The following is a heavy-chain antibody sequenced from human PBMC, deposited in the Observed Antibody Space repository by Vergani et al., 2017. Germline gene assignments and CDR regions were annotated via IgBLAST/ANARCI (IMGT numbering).Heavy chain of an antibody. Sequence: EVQLLESGGGLVQPGGSLRLSWAASGFTFSSYAMSWVRQAPGKGLEWVSTMSGRGGSTYYAASVKGRFTISRDNSKNTLYLQMNRLRAEDTAVYYCAKDSVYYDENYYYDYMDVWGKGTTVTVSS. CDR1: GFTFSSYA. J-gene: IGHJ6*03. V-gene: IGHV3-23*01. D-gene: IGHD3-3*01. CDR3: AKDSVYYDENYYYDYMDV. CDR2: MSGRGGST.